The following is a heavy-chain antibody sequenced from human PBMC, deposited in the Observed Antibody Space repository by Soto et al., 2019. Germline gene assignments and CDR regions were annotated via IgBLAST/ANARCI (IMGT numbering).Heavy chain of an antibody. CDR1: GFTFSKYA. Sequence: GGSLRLSCAASGFTFSKYAMIWVRQAPGKGQEWVSGITGSGLTIEHSASVKGRFTISRDNSKNTVYLQMNSLRAEDTAVYYCAKGWAKRIKALCWGQGTMVTVSS. J-gene: IGHJ3*01. CDR3: AKGWAKRIKALC. V-gene: IGHV3-23*01. D-gene: IGHD3-10*01. CDR2: ITGSGLTI.